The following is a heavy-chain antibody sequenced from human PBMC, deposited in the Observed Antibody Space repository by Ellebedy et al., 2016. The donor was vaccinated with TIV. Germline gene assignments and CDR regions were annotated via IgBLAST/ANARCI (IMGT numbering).Heavy chain of an antibody. V-gene: IGHV4-39*01. D-gene: IGHD4-17*01. CDR1: GGSISSNNSS. CDR2: IYYSGST. CDR3: ARGIFGDYGPADAFDI. J-gene: IGHJ3*02. Sequence: MPSETLSLTCTVSGGSISSNNSSWGWIRQPPGKGLEWIGNIYYSGSTYHSPSLKSRVTISVDTSKNQFSLKLSSVTAADTAVYYCARGIFGDYGPADAFDIWGQGTMVTVSS.